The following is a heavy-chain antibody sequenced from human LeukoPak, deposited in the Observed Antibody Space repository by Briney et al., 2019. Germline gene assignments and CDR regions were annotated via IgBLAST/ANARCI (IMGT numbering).Heavy chain of an antibody. CDR1: GFTFSSYA. CDR3: VKDRGWGLWFGELYY. CDR2: ISSNGGST. V-gene: IGHV3-64D*06. D-gene: IGHD3-10*01. J-gene: IGHJ4*02. Sequence: GGSLRLSCSAFGFTFSSYAMHWVRQAPGKGLEYVSAISSNGGSTYYADSVKGRFTISRDNSKNTLYLQMSSLRAEDTAVYYCVKDRGWGLWFGELYYWGQGTLVTVSS.